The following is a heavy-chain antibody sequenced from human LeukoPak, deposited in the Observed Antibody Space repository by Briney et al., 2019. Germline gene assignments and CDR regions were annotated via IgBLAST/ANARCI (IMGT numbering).Heavy chain of an antibody. CDR2: ISYEGDST. Sequence: PAGGSLSRSCAASGFIFRIYGMHWVRQAPGKGLEWVALISYEGDSTYYADSVKGRFTSSRDNSNDMLYLQMNSLRAEDTAVYYCARNYGAYRLTWWFDPWGQGTLVTVSA. J-gene: IGHJ5*02. V-gene: IGHV3-30*03. D-gene: IGHD4-17*01. CDR3: ARNYGAYRLTWWFDP. CDR1: GFIFRIYG.